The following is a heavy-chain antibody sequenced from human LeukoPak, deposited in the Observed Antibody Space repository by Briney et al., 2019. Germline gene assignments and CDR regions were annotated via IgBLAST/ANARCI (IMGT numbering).Heavy chain of an antibody. V-gene: IGHV3-23*01. J-gene: IGHJ4*02. D-gene: IGHD3-16*02. CDR2: ISGSGGST. CDR1: GFTFSSYA. Sequence: GGSLRLSCAASGFTFSSYAMSWVRQAPGKGLEWVSAISGSGGSTYYADSVKGRFTISRDNSKNTLYLQMNSLSAEDTAIYYCAKVPSYDYVWGSYRHFDYWGQGTLVTVSS. CDR3: AKVPSYDYVWGSYRHFDY.